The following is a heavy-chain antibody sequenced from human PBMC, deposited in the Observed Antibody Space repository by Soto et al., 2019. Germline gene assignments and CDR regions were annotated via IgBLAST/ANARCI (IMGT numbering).Heavy chain of an antibody. Sequence: QVQLVQSGAEVKKPGASVKVSCTASGYTFTSYAIHWVRQAPGQRLEWMGWVNAGNGNTKYSQKLQGIVTITRDTSASTVYMELSSLRSEDTAVYYCARDVGYNWNLIDYWGQGTLVTVSS. V-gene: IGHV1-3*01. CDR2: VNAGNGNT. D-gene: IGHD1-20*01. CDR1: GYTFTSYA. CDR3: ARDVGYNWNLIDY. J-gene: IGHJ4*02.